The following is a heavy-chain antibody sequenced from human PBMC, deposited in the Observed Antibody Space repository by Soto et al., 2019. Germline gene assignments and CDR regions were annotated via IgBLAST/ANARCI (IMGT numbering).Heavy chain of an antibody. V-gene: IGHV3-30-3*01. CDR3: ARDLLDTAMVRYYYYYYGMDV. Sequence: QVQLVESGGGVVQPGRSLRLSCAASGFTFSSYAMHWVRQAPGKGLEWVAVISYDGSNKYYADSVKGRFTISRDNSKNTLYLQMNSLRAEDTAVYYCARDLLDTAMVRYYYYYYGMDVWGQGTTVTVSS. CDR1: GFTFSSYA. D-gene: IGHD5-18*01. CDR2: ISYDGSNK. J-gene: IGHJ6*02.